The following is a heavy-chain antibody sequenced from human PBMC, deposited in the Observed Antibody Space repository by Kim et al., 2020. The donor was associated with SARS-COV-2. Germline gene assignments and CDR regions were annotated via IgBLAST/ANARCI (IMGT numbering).Heavy chain of an antibody. V-gene: IGHV1-69*04. J-gene: IGHJ4*01. Sequence: SVKVSCKASGGTFSSYAISWVRQAPGQGLEWMGRIIPILGIANYAQKFQGRVTITADKSTSTAYMEVSSLRSEDTAVYYFARDLDIVVVPAAMGTSDY. CDR3: ARDLDIVVVPAAMGTSDY. D-gene: IGHD2-2*01. CDR2: IIPILGIA. CDR1: GGTFSSYA.